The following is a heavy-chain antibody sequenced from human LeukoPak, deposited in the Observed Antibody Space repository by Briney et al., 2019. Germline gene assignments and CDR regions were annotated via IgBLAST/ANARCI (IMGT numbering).Heavy chain of an antibody. Sequence: PSQTLSLTCTVSGGSISSGDYYWSWIRQPPGKGLEWIGYIYYSGNTFYNPSLKSRVTISVDTSKNQFSLKLSSVTAADTAVYYCARDFWSGSTYYMDVWGKGTTVTVSS. CDR2: IYYSGNT. D-gene: IGHD3-3*01. J-gene: IGHJ6*03. V-gene: IGHV4-30-4*08. CDR1: GGSISSGDYY. CDR3: ARDFWSGSTYYMDV.